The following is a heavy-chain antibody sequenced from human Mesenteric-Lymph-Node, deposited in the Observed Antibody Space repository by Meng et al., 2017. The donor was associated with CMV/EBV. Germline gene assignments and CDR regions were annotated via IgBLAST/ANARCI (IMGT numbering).Heavy chain of an antibody. CDR2: IKQDGSEK. Sequence: GESLKISCAASGFTFSSYWMSWVRQAPGKGLEWVANIKQDGSEKYYVDSVKGRFTISRDNAKNSLYLQMNSLRAEDTAVYYCARGRAEWLMSGVYYFDYWGQGTLVTSPQ. J-gene: IGHJ4*02. CDR1: GFTFSSYW. V-gene: IGHV3-7*01. D-gene: IGHD5-12*01. CDR3: ARGRAEWLMSGVYYFDY.